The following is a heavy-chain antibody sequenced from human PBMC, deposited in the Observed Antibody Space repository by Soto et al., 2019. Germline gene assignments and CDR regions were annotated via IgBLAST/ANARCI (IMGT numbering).Heavy chain of an antibody. CDR1: GFTFSSYA. D-gene: IGHD1-26*01. J-gene: IGHJ4*02. V-gene: IGHV3-30-3*01. CDR3: ARTQRSAEGELPYYFDY. Sequence: QVQLVESGGGVVQPGRSLRLSCAASGFTFSSYAMHWVRQAPGKGLEWVAVISYDGSNKYYADSVKGRFTISRDNSKNTLYLQMNSLRAEDTAVYYCARTQRSAEGELPYYFDYWGQGTLVTVSS. CDR2: ISYDGSNK.